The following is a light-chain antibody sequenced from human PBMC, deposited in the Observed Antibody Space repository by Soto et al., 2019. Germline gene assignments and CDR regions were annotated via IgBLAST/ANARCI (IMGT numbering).Light chain of an antibody. V-gene: IGKV1-9*01. CDR2: AAS. CDR3: QQLDSYPIT. J-gene: IGKJ5*01. Sequence: DIQLTKSPSFLSASVGDRVTITCRASQGISSYLAWYQQKPGKAPKLLIYAASTLQSGVPSRFSGSGSGTEFTLTISSLQPEDFATYYCQQLDSYPITFGQGTRLEI. CDR1: QGISSY.